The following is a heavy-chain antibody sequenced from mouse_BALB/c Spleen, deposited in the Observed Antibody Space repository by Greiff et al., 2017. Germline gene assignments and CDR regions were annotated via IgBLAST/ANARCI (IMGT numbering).Heavy chain of an antibody. J-gene: IGHJ2*01. D-gene: IGHD2-14*01. Sequence: DVKLVESGGGLVKPGGSLKLSCAASGFAFSSYDMSWVRQTPEKRLEWVAYISSGGGSTYYPDTVKGRFTISRDNAKNTLYLQMSSLKSEDTAMYYCARDRYDELFDYWGQGTTLTVSS. CDR2: ISSGGGST. V-gene: IGHV5-12-1*01. CDR1: GFAFSSYD. CDR3: ARDRYDELFDY.